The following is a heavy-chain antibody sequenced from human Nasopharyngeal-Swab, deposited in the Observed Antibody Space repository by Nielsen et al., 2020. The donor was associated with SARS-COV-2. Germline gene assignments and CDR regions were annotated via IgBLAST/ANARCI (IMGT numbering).Heavy chain of an antibody. CDR1: GYNFTTYD. Sequence: ASVKVSCKASGYNFTTYDFNWVRQATGQGLEWMGWMNPNSGNTGYAQKFQGRVTMTRKTSLSTAYLELRSLRSDDTAVYYCARRGVGPVGGALDYWGQGTLVTVSS. J-gene: IGHJ4*02. V-gene: IGHV1-8*01. CDR2: MNPNSGNT. D-gene: IGHD1-26*01. CDR3: ARRGVGPVGGALDY.